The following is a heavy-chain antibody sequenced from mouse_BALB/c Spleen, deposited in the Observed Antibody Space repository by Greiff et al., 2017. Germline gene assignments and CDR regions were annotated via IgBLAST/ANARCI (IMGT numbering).Heavy chain of an antibody. Sequence: EVKLMESGGGLVQPGGSRKLSCAASGFPFSSFGMHWVRQAPEKGLEWVAYISSGSSTIYYADTVKGRFTISRDNPKNTLFLQMTSLRSEDTAMYYCAREGNYDAMDYWGQGTSVTVSS. D-gene: IGHD2-1*01. CDR2: ISSGSSTI. CDR1: GFPFSSFG. CDR3: AREGNYDAMDY. V-gene: IGHV5-17*02. J-gene: IGHJ4*01.